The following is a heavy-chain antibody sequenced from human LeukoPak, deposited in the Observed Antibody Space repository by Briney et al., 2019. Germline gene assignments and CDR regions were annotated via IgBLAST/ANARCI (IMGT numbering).Heavy chain of an antibody. D-gene: IGHD1-20*01. J-gene: IGHJ6*02. Sequence: KPSETLSLTCTVSGGSVSSGSYYWSWIRQPPGKGLEWIGYIYYSGSTNYNPSLKSQVTISVDTSKNQFSLKLSSVTAADTAVYYCARDRITGTTDGMDVWGQGTTVTVSS. CDR1: GGSVSSGSYY. CDR3: ARDRITGTTDGMDV. CDR2: IYYSGST. V-gene: IGHV4-61*01.